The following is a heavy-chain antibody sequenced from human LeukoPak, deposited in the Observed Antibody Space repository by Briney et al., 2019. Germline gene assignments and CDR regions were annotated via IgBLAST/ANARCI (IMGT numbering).Heavy chain of an antibody. V-gene: IGHV4-34*01. CDR3: ARTDGSGYYLFDY. D-gene: IGHD3-22*01. J-gene: IGHJ4*02. CDR2: INHSGST. Sequence: SETLSLTCAVYGGSFSGYYWSWIRQPPGKGLEWIGEINHSGSTNYNPSLKSRVTISVDTSKNQFSLKLSSVTAADTVVYYCARTDGSGYYLFDYWGQGTLVTVSS. CDR1: GGSFSGYY.